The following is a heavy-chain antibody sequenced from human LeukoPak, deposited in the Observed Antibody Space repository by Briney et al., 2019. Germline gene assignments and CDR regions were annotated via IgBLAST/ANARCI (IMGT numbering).Heavy chain of an antibody. CDR2: ISAYNDNT. Sequence: ASVKVSCKASGYTFTGYYMHWVRQAPGQGLEWMGWISAYNDNTNYAQKFQGRVTMTTDTSTSTAYMELRSLRSDDTAVYYCARDVGEGYCSGGSCSDYWGQGTLVTVSS. V-gene: IGHV1-18*04. D-gene: IGHD2-15*01. J-gene: IGHJ4*02. CDR3: ARDVGEGYCSGGSCSDY. CDR1: GYTFTGYY.